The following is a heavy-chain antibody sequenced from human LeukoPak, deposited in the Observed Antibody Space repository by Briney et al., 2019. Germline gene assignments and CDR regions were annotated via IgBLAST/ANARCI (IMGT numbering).Heavy chain of an antibody. Sequence: SETLSLTCTVSGGSISSYYWSWIRQPAGKGLEWIGRIYTSGSTSYNPSLKSRVTMSVDTSKNQFSLKLSSVTAADTAVYYCARAGGDTMVRGVIYYMDVWGKGTTVTISS. CDR3: ARAGGDTMVRGVIYYMDV. D-gene: IGHD3-10*01. CDR2: IYTSGST. V-gene: IGHV4-4*07. J-gene: IGHJ6*03. CDR1: GGSISSYY.